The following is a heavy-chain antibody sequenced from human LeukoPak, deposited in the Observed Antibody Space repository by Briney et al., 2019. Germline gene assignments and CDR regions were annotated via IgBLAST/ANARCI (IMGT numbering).Heavy chain of an antibody. J-gene: IGHJ6*02. CDR3: ARTRSGCSSTNCYPYDMDV. Sequence: SVKVSCKASGGTFSSYAVSWVRQPPGQGLEWMRGIIPVFGAANYAQKFQGRVTLTADESTNTAYMDLSGLRSEDTAVYYCARTRSGCSSTNCYPYDMDVWGQGTTVTVSS. CDR2: IIPVFGAA. D-gene: IGHD2-2*01. CDR1: GGTFSSYA. V-gene: IGHV1-69*13.